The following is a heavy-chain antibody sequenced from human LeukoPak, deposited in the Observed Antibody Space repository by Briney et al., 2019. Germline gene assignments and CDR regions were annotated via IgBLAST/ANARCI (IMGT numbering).Heavy chain of an antibody. J-gene: IGHJ4*02. CDR2: INPNSGGT. D-gene: IGHD3-3*01. Sequence: ASVKVSCKASGYTFTGYYMHWVRQAPGQGLEWMGWINPNSGGTNYAQKFQGRVTMTRDTSISTAYMELSRPRSDDTAVYYCARYPADFWSGYRYFDYWGQGTLVTVSS. CDR3: ARYPADFWSGYRYFDY. CDR1: GYTFTGYY. V-gene: IGHV1-2*02.